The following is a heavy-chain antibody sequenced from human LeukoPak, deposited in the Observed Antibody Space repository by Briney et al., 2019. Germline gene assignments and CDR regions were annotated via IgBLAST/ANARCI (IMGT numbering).Heavy chain of an antibody. CDR2: IYYSGST. V-gene: IGHV4-31*03. J-gene: IGHJ4*02. CDR1: GGSISSGGYY. CDR3: ARGHIVVVTATPYFDD. D-gene: IGHD2-21*02. Sequence: SETLSLTCTVSGGSISSGGYYWSWIRQHPGTGLEWIGYIYYSGSTYYNPSLKSRVTISVDTSKNQFSLKLSSVTAADTAVYYCARGHIVVVTATPYFDDWGQGTLVTVSS.